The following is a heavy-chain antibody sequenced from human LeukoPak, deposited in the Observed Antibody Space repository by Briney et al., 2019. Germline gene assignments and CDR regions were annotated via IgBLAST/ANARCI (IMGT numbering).Heavy chain of an antibody. CDR1: GDSINSNNYY. CDR2: IYDSGST. Sequence: PSETLSLTCTVSGDSINSNNYYWGWIRQPPGKGLEWIGSIYDSGSTYYNPSLKSRVTISVDTSKNQFSLRLSSVTAADTAMYYCASGGYSYGFDYWGQGTLVTVSS. V-gene: IGHV4-39*07. CDR3: ASGGYSYGFDY. J-gene: IGHJ4*02. D-gene: IGHD5-18*01.